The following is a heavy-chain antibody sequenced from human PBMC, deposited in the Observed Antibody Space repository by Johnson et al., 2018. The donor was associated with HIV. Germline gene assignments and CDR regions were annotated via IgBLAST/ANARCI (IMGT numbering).Heavy chain of an antibody. D-gene: IGHD1-26*01. V-gene: IGHV3-30-3*01. CDR2: ISYDGSNQ. J-gene: IGHJ3*02. CDR3: ARGRRPWELHGFNAFDT. CDR1: GFTFSSYA. Sequence: QVLLVESGGGVVQPGRSLRLSCAASGFTFSSYALHWVRQAPGKGLEWVAVISYDGSNQYYADSVKGRFTISRDNSKNTLYLQMNSLRVEDTAVYHCARGRRPWELHGFNAFDTWGQGTMVIVSS.